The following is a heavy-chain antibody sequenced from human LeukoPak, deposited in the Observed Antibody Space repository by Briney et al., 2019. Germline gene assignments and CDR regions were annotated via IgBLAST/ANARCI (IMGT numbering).Heavy chain of an antibody. D-gene: IGHD2-2*01. CDR2: ISAYNGNR. Sequence: ASVKVSFKASGYTFTSYGISWVRQAPGQGLELMGWISAYNGNRNYAQKLQGRVTMTTDTSTSTAYMELRSLRSDDTAVYYCARNLLGVVPDYWGQGTLVTVSS. CDR1: GYTFTSYG. CDR3: ARNLLGVVPDY. J-gene: IGHJ4*02. V-gene: IGHV1-18*01.